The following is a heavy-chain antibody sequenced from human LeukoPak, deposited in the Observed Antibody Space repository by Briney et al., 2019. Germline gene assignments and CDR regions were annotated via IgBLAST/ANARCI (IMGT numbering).Heavy chain of an antibody. CDR3: ARGRWLLEYYFDY. J-gene: IGHJ4*02. Sequence: SETLSLTCTVSGGSISSYYWSWIRQPPGKGLEWIGYIYYSGSTNYNPSLKSRVTISVDTSKNQFSLKLSSVTAADTAVYYCARGRWLLEYYFDYWGQGTLVTVSS. CDR2: IYYSGST. V-gene: IGHV4-59*01. CDR1: GGSISSYY. D-gene: IGHD3-22*01.